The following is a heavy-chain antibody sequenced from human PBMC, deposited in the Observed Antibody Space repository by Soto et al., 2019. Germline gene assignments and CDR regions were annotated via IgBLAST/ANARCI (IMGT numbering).Heavy chain of an antibody. Sequence: SVKVSCKASGGTFSTYTMTWVRQAPGQGLEWMGGIIPLFGTANYPQKFQGRVTITADESTSTVYMELSSLRSEDTAVYYCARSQDSSGYWNNCFDPWGQGTLVTVSS. J-gene: IGHJ5*02. D-gene: IGHD3-22*01. V-gene: IGHV1-69*13. CDR1: GGTFSTYT. CDR2: IIPLFGTA. CDR3: ARSQDSSGYWNNCFDP.